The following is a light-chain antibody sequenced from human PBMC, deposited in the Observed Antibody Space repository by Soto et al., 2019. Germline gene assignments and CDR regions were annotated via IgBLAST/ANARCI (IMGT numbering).Light chain of an antibody. CDR1: QSVSSTS. CDR3: QQYGGSPPKYT. Sequence: EIVLTQSPGTLSLSPGDRVALSCRASQSVSSTSIAWYQQKPGQAPRLLIYDSSSRATDIPDRFSGSGSGTDFTLTISRLEPEDFAVYYCQQYGGSPPKYTFGQGTKLEI. V-gene: IGKV3-20*01. CDR2: DSS. J-gene: IGKJ2*01.